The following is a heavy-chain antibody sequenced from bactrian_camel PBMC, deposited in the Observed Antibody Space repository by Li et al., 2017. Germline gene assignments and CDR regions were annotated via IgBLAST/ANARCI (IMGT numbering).Heavy chain of an antibody. CDR3: AARGFRGGCTFAERAFDI. V-gene: IGHV3S1*01. J-gene: IGHJ4*01. CDR1: GYSGSPRC. CDR2: IYSSDGRT. D-gene: IGHD3*01. Sequence: QVQLVESGGGSVEAGGSLRLSCAASGYSGSPRCMGWFRQAPGKEREAVAAIYSSDGRTYYADSVKARFTISQDNAKNTLYLQMNALKPEDTAMYYCAARGFRGGCTFAERAFDIWGQGTQVTVS.